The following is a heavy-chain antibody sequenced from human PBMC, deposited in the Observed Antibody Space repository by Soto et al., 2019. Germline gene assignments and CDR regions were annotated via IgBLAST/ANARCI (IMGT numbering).Heavy chain of an antibody. CDR1: GGTFSSYA. J-gene: IGHJ6*02. CDR3: ARGLYYYYGMDV. V-gene: IGHV1-69*13. Sequence: SVKVSCKASGGTFSSYAISWVRRAPGQGLECMGGIIPIFGTANYAQKFQGRVTITAXXXXSXXXMXLXXLRXADTGVYYCARGLYYYYGMDVWGQGTTGTVSS. CDR2: IIPIFGTA. D-gene: IGHD3-10*01.